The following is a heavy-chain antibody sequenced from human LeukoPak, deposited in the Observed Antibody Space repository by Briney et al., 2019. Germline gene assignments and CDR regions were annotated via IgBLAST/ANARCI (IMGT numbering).Heavy chain of an antibody. CDR2: IYPGDSDT. CDR3: TRLLYYFDSSGSYYAPKAFDI. D-gene: IGHD3-22*01. Sequence: WLRQMPGKGLEWMGIIYPGDSDTRYSPSFQGQVTISADKSISTAYLQWSSLKASDTAIYYCTRLLYYFDSSGSYYAPKAFDIWGQGTMVTVSS. V-gene: IGHV5-51*01. J-gene: IGHJ3*02.